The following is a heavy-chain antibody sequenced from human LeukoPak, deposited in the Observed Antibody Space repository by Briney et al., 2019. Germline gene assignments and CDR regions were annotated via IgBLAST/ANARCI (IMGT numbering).Heavy chain of an antibody. J-gene: IGHJ4*02. CDR1: GGSISSYY. CDR3: ARVLSSGGEDGGRFDY. V-gene: IGHV4-59*08. CDR2: IHSSGST. D-gene: IGHD3-16*01. Sequence: SETLSLTCTVSGGSISSYYWSWIRQPPGKGLEWIGYIHSSGSTNYNPSVKSRGTISVDTSKNQFSLKLNSVTAADTAVYYSARVLSSGGEDGGRFDYWGQGTLVTVSS.